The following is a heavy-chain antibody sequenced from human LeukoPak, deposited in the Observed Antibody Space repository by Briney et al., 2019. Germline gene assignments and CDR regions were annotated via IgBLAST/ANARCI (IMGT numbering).Heavy chain of an antibody. V-gene: IGHV4-30-4*01. D-gene: IGHD6-19*01. Sequence: SETLSLTCTVSGGSISSGDYYWSWIRQPPGKGLEWIGYIYYSGGTYYNPSLKSRVTISVDTSKNQFSLKLSSVTAADTAVYYCARPGYSSGWYDWYFDLWGRGTLVAVSS. CDR2: IYYSGGT. CDR3: ARPGYSSGWYDWYFDL. CDR1: GGSISSGDYY. J-gene: IGHJ2*01.